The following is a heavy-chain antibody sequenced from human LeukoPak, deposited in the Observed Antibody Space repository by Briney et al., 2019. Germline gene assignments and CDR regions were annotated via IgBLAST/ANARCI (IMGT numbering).Heavy chain of an antibody. J-gene: IGHJ4*02. CDR2: ISGSGGST. CDR1: GSTFSSYA. V-gene: IGHV3-23*01. CDR3: AKVRSEVRGVIPYYFDY. Sequence: GGSLRLSCAASGSTFSSYAMSWVRQAPGKGLEWVSAISGSGGSTYYADSVKGRFTISRDNSKNTLYLQMNSLRAEDTAVYYCAKVRSEVRGVIPYYFDYWGQGTLVTVSS. D-gene: IGHD3-10*01.